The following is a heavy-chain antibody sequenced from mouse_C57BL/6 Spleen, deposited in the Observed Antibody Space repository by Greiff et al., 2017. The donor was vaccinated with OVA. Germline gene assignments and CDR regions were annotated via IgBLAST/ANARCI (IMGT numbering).Heavy chain of an antibody. J-gene: IGHJ4*01. CDR2: IDPETGGT. CDR1: GYTFTDYE. Sequence: SGAELVRPGASVTLSCKASGYTFTDYEMHWVKQTPVHGLEWIGAIDPETGGTAYNQKFKGKAILTADKSSSTAYMELRSLTSEDSAVYYCTRRGTDYAMDYWGQGTSVTVSS. CDR3: TRRGTDYAMDY. D-gene: IGHD2-14*01. V-gene: IGHV1-15*01.